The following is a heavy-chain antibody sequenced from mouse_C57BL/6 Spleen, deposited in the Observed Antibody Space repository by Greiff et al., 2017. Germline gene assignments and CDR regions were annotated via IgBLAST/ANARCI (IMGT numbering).Heavy chain of an antibody. Sequence: VQLQESGAELARPGASVKLSCKASGYTFTSYGISWVKQRTGQGLEWIGEIYPRSGNTYYNEKFKGKATLTADKSSSTAYMELRSLTSEDSAVYFCARARLDSAMDYWGQGTSVTVSS. J-gene: IGHJ4*01. CDR1: GYTFTSYG. CDR3: ARARLDSAMDY. CDR2: IYPRSGNT. D-gene: IGHD3-2*02. V-gene: IGHV1-81*01.